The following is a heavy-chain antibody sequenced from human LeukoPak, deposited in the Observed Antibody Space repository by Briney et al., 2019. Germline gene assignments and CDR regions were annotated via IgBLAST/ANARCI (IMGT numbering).Heavy chain of an antibody. CDR1: GYTFTSYY. J-gene: IGHJ4*02. Sequence: GASVKVSCKASGYTFTSYYMHWVRQAPGQGLEWTGIINPSGGSTSYAQKFQGRVTMTRDTSTSTVYMELSSLRSEDTAVYYCARSGEGYDFWSGYPYWGQGTLATVSS. V-gene: IGHV1-46*01. D-gene: IGHD3-3*01. CDR2: INPSGGST. CDR3: ARSGEGYDFWSGYPY.